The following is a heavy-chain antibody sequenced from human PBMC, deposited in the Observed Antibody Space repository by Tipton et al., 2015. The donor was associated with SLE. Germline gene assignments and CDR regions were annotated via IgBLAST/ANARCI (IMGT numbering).Heavy chain of an antibody. CDR1: GGSISSYY. CDR2: IYYSGST. CDR3: AGTYYDFWSGHWNFFDY. V-gene: IGHV4-59*08. J-gene: IGHJ4*02. Sequence: TLSLTCTVSGGSISSYYWSWIRQPPGKGLEWIGYIYYSGSTNYNPSLKSRVTISVDTSKNQFSLKLSSVTAADTAVYYCAGTYYDFWSGHWNFFDYWGQGTLVTVSS. D-gene: IGHD3-3*01.